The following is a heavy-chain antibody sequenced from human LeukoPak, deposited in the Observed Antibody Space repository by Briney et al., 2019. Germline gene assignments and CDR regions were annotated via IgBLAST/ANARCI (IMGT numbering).Heavy chain of an antibody. Sequence: PGGSLRLSCAASGFTLSNYAMGWVRQAPGMGLEWVSAISGSGGSTYYADSVKGRFTISRDNSKNTLYLQMNSLRAEDTAVYYCAKGQTYYYDSSGHYGMDVWGQGTTVTVSS. D-gene: IGHD3-22*01. V-gene: IGHV3-23*01. CDR1: GFTLSNYA. CDR2: ISGSGGST. CDR3: AKGQTYYYDSSGHYGMDV. J-gene: IGHJ6*02.